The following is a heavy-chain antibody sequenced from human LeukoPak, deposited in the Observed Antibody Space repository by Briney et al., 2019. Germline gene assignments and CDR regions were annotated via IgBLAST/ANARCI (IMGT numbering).Heavy chain of an antibody. D-gene: IGHD4-23*01. Sequence: SETLSLTCAVSGGSISSGGYSWSWIRQPPGKGLEWIGEIHPSGSTNYNPSLQSRVTISVDTSKNQFSLKLSSVTAADTAVYYCARELSNGGFDYWGQGTLVTVSS. V-gene: IGHV4-30-2*01. CDR1: GGSISSGGYS. CDR3: ARELSNGGFDY. J-gene: IGHJ4*02. CDR2: IHPSGST.